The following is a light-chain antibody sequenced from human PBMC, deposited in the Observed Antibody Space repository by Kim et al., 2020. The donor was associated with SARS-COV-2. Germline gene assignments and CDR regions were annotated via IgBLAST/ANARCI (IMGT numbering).Light chain of an antibody. V-gene: IGLV3-19*01. CDR3: NSRDSSGNHVV. CDR1: SLRSYY. J-gene: IGLJ2*01. CDR2: GKN. Sequence: SSELTQDPAVSVALGQTVRITCQGDSLRSYYASWYQQKPGQAPVLVIYGKNNRPSGIPDRFSGSSSEITASLTITGAQAEDEADYYCNSRDSSGNHVVFGGGTQLTVL.